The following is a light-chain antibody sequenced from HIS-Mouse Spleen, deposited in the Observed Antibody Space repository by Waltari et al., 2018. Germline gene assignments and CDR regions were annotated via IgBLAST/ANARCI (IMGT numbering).Light chain of an antibody. J-gene: IGLJ1*01. CDR2: EVS. V-gene: IGLV2-14*01. CDR3: SSYTSSSTF. CDR1: SSDVGGYNH. Sequence: QSALTQPASVSGSPGQSITISCTGPSSDVGGYNHVAWYQQHPGKAPKLMIYEVSNRPSGVSNRFSGSKSGNTASLTISGLQAEDEADYYCSSYTSSSTFFGTGTKVTVL.